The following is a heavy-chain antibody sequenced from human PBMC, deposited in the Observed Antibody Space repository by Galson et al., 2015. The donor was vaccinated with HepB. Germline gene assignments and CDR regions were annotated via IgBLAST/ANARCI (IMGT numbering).Heavy chain of an antibody. J-gene: IGHJ4*02. CDR3: AKGTSTSCYDPSGDY. V-gene: IGHV3-23*01. CDR1: GLTFSSYA. D-gene: IGHD2-2*01. CDR2: ISGSGGTT. Sequence: SLRLSCAVSGLTFSSYAMSWVRQAPGKGLEWVSAISGSGGTTYYADSVKGRFTITRDDSKNTVYLQMNSLRAEDTAVHYCAKGTSTSCYDPSGDYWGQGSLVTVSS.